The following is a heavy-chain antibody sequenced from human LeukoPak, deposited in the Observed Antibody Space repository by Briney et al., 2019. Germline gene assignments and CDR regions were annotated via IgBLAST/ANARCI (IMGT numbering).Heavy chain of an antibody. CDR3: ARVLLRQTVGYYYYYGMDV. V-gene: IGHV4-4*02. CDR1: GGSISSSNW. J-gene: IGHJ6*02. Sequence: SGTLSLTCAVSGGSISSSNWWRWVRQPPGKGLEWIGEIYHSGSTNYNPSLKSRVTISVDKSKNQFSLKLSSVTAADTAVYYCARVLLRQTVGYYYYYGMDVWGQGTTVTVSS. CDR2: IYHSGST. D-gene: IGHD1-1*01.